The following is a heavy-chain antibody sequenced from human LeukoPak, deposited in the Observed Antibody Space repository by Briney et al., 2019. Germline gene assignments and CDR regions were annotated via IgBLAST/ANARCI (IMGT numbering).Heavy chain of an antibody. CDR2: VYHSGST. V-gene: IGHV4-59*01. D-gene: IGHD1-1*01. J-gene: IGHJ4*02. CDR1: GASINSYY. Sequence: SSETLSLTCTVSGASINSYYWSWIRQPPGEGLEWIGYVYHSGSTNYNSSLKSRVTISLDTSRTQFSLRLSSVTAADTAVYYCASQLGGTTFHWGQGALVTVSS. CDR3: ASQLGGTTFH.